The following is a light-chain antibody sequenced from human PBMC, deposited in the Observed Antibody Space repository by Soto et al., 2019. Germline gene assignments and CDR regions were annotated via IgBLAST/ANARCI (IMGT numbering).Light chain of an antibody. CDR3: QQYESLPLT. CDR1: QDISNY. Sequence: DIQMTQSPSSLSASVGDRVTITCQASQDISNYLNWYQQKPGQASKLLIYDASNLETGFPSRFSGSGSGTGFTFTISSLQPEDFATYYCQQYESLPLTFGQGTRLEI. CDR2: DAS. V-gene: IGKV1-33*01. J-gene: IGKJ5*01.